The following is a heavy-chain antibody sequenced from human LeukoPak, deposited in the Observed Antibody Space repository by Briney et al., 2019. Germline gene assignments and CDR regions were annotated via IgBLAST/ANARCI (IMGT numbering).Heavy chain of an antibody. CDR2: IYYSGST. D-gene: IGHD3-3*01. Sequence: SETLSLTCTVSGGSISSSSYYWGWIRQPPGKGLEWIGSIYYSGSTYYNPSLKSRVTISVGTSKNQFSLKLSSVTAADTAVYYCANIRFLEWLFPYWGQGTLVTVSS. J-gene: IGHJ4*02. CDR1: GGSISSSSYY. CDR3: ANIRFLEWLFPY. V-gene: IGHV4-39*01.